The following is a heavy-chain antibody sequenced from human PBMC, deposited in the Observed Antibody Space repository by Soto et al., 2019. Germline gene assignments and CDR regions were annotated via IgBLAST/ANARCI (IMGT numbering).Heavy chain of an antibody. CDR3: ARHSGYDRD. J-gene: IGHJ4*02. Sequence: QVQLRESGPGLVKPSETLSLTCIVSGGSISSDYWSWIRQPPGKGLEWIGYIYYSGTTHYNPSLRSRVSISIDRSKRQFSLRLTSVTAADTAVYYCARHSGYDRDWGQGSLVTVSS. CDR1: GGSISSDY. V-gene: IGHV4-59*08. D-gene: IGHD5-12*01. CDR2: IYYSGTT.